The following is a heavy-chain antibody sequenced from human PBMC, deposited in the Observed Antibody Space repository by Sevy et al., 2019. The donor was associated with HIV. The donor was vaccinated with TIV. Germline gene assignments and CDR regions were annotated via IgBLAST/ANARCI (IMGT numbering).Heavy chain of an antibody. D-gene: IGHD3-16*01. CDR2: IKGDGSDK. Sequence: GGYLRLSCAASGFTFSANWMNCVRQAPGKGLEWVANIKGDGSDKQYVDSVEGRFTISRDNAKNLLYLQMNSLRVEDTAVYYSSHETFGRFESWGQGTTVTVSS. CDR1: GFTFSANW. CDR3: SHETFGRFES. J-gene: IGHJ4*02. V-gene: IGHV3-7*01.